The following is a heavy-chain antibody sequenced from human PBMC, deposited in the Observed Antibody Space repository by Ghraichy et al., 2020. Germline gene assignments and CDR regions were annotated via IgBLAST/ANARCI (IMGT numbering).Heavy chain of an antibody. J-gene: IGHJ4*02. CDR3: VKGRTGSSPDFDY. CDR1: GFTFSSYA. Sequence: LSLTCSASGFTFSSYAMHWVRQAPGKGLEYVSAISSNGGSTYYADSVKGRFTISRDNSKNTLYLQMSSLRAEDTAVYYCVKGRTGSSPDFDYWGQGTLVTVSS. CDR2: ISSNGGST. V-gene: IGHV3-64D*09. D-gene: IGHD6-13*01.